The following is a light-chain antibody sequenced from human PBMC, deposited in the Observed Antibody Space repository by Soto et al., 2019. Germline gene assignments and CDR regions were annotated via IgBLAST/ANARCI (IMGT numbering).Light chain of an antibody. Sequence: ENVISQSPATLSVSPGERATLSCRASQSVSSNLAWYQQKPGQAPRLLIYGASTRATGIPARFSGSGSGTEFTLTISSLQSEDFAVYYCQQYNNWSWTFGQGTKVDI. CDR3: QQYNNWSWT. V-gene: IGKV3-15*01. CDR2: GAS. J-gene: IGKJ1*01. CDR1: QSVSSN.